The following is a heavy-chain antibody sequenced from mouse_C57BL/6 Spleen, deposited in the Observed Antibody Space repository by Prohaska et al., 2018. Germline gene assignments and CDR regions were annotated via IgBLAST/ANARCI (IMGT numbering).Heavy chain of an antibody. V-gene: IGHV5-6*02. CDR3: ARRTDYYGSSYWYFDV. CDR2: ISSCGSYT. J-gene: IGHJ1*03. D-gene: IGHD1-1*01. Sequence: LEWVATISSCGSYTYYPDSVKGRFTISRDNAKNTLYLQMSSLKSEDTAMYYCARRTDYYGSSYWYFDVWGTGTTVTVSS.